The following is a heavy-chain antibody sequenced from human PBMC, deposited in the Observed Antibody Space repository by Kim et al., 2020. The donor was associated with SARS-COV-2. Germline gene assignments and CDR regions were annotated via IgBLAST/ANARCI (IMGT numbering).Heavy chain of an antibody. J-gene: IGHJ4*02. V-gene: IGHV3-23*01. D-gene: IGHD3-9*01. Sequence: DSVKGRFTISIDNSKNPLYLQMNSLRAEDTAVYYCAKVKSRYFDWLLDDYWGQGTLVTVSS. CDR3: AKVKSRYFDWLLDDY.